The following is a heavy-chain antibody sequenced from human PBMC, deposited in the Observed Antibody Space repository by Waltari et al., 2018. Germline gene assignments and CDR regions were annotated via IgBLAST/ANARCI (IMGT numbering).Heavy chain of an antibody. Sequence: EVQVVESGGGLVQPGGSLSLSCVASGFPFSNDWMSWVRQAPGKGLEWVANIKPDGSEKNHVDSVKGRFTISRDNAKNSLYLQMNSLRAEDTAVYYCVQGGFYYADWGQGTLVTVSS. J-gene: IGHJ4*02. V-gene: IGHV3-7*01. CDR2: IKPDGSEK. D-gene: IGHD3-10*01. CDR1: GFPFSNDW. CDR3: VQGGFYYAD.